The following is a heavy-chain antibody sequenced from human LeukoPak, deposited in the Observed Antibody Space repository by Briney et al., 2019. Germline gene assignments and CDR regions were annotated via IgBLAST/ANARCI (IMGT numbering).Heavy chain of an antibody. Sequence: SETLSLTCTVSGGSISSGGYYWSWIRQHPRKGLEWIGYIYYSGSTYYNPSLKSRVTISVDTSKNQFSLKLSSVTAADTAVYYCARGRRPSSGYYSVGDAFDIWGQGTMVTVSS. J-gene: IGHJ3*02. CDR2: IYYSGST. V-gene: IGHV4-31*03. CDR1: GGSISSGGYY. CDR3: ARGRRPSSGYYSVGDAFDI. D-gene: IGHD3-22*01.